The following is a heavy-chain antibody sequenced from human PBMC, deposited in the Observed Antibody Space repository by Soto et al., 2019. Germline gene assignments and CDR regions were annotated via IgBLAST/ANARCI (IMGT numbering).Heavy chain of an antibody. CDR3: ARVPGYYDSSGFIGFDS. D-gene: IGHD6-19*01. CDR2: IDWDDDK. CDR1: GFSLTTGGMC. Sequence: SGPTLVNPTQPLTLTCTFSGFSLTTGGMCVAWIRQPPGKALEWLALIDWDDDKNYSTSLKTRLTISKDTSKNQVVLTMTNMDPVDTATYYCARVPGYYDSSGFIGFDSWGQGTLVTVSS. J-gene: IGHJ4*02. V-gene: IGHV2-70*01.